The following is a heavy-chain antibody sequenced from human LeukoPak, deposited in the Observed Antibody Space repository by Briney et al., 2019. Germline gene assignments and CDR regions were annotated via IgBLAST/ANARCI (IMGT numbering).Heavy chain of an antibody. CDR2: ISSSSNYI. D-gene: IGHD3-22*01. CDR1: GFTFSTYR. CDR3: ARDLGQYYDTSDNWFDP. J-gene: IGHJ5*02. V-gene: IGHV3-21*01. Sequence: GGSLRLSCTASGFTFSTYRMNWVRQAPGKGLEWVSSISSSSNYIYYADSLKGRFTISRDNAKNSLYLQMNSLRAEDTAVYYCARDLGQYYDTSDNWFDPWGQGTLVTVSS.